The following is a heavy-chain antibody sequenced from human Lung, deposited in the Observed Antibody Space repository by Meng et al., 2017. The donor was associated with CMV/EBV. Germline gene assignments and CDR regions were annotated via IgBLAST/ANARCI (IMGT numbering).Heavy chain of an antibody. CDR3: ARGHYDSSGYPIDY. J-gene: IGHJ4*02. Sequence: SQXXXLTXAISGDSVSSNSAAWNWIRQSPSRGLEWLGRTYYRSKWYNDYAVSVKSRITINPDTSKNQFSLQLNSVTPEDTAVYYCARGHYDSSGYPIDYWXQGTLVTVSS. CDR2: TYYRSKWYN. V-gene: IGHV6-1*01. D-gene: IGHD3-22*01. CDR1: GDSVSSNSAA.